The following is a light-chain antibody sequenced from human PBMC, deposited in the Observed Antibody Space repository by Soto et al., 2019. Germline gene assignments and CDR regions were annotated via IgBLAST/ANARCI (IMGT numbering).Light chain of an antibody. V-gene: IGKV1-39*01. CDR3: QQSYNSPLT. CDR1: QDINIY. CDR2: GAS. J-gene: IGKJ5*01. Sequence: DVQMTQSPSSLSASVGDSVTITCRARQDINIYLNWYQQKPGKAPKLLIYGASTLQTGVPSRFSGSGSRTHFTLAINTLQSDDFATYYCQQSYNSPLTFGQGTRLEIK.